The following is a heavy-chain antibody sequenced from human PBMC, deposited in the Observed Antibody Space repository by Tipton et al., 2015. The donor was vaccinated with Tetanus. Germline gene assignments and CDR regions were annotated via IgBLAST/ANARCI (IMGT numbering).Heavy chain of an antibody. CDR2: IYYSGST. CDR3: ARDQARGARGWNYFDY. V-gene: IGHV4-31*03. J-gene: IGHJ4*02. CDR1: GGSISSGGYY. D-gene: IGHD1-26*01. Sequence: TLSLTCTVSGGSISSGGYYWTWIRQHPGKGLEWIGDIYYSGSTYYSPSLKSRVSISVDTSNNQFSVNLNSVTAADTAVYYCARDQARGARGWNYFDYWGQGALVTVSS.